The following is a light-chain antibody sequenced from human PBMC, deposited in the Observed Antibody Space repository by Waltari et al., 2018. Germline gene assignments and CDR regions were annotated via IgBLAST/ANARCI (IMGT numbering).Light chain of an antibody. J-gene: IGKJ4*01. V-gene: IGKV3D-15*01. Sequence: EIVMTQSPATLSVSPGERATLSCRASQNIYFNLAWYQQRPGQAPRVLVYGASTRDTGIPARFSGSGSGTEFTLIISNLQSEDFALYCCQQYNARPLTFGGGTKVEVK. CDR2: GAS. CDR3: QQYNARPLT. CDR1: QNIYFN.